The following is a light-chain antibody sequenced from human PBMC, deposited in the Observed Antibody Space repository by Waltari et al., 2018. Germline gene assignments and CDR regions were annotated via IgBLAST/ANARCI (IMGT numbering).Light chain of an antibody. V-gene: IGKV3-20*01. CDR3: QHYVRLPVT. CDR1: QSVGRT. CDR2: GAS. J-gene: IGKJ1*01. Sequence: EIALTQTPGTLSLSPGERATLSCRASQSVGRTLTWYQAKPGQAPRLLIYGASSRATDIPDRFSGSGSGTDFSLTISRLEPEDFAVYYCQHYVRLPVTFGQGTKVEIK.